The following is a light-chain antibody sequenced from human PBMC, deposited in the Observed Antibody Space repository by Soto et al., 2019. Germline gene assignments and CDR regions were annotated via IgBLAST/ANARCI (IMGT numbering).Light chain of an antibody. V-gene: IGKV3-20*01. Sequence: ETVMTQSPATLSVSPGERATLSCRARQSVNSNLAWYQQKPGQAPRLLIYDASSRATGIPDRFSGSGSGTDFTLTISRLEPEDFAVYYCQQYGSSPGLFTFGPGTKVDIK. CDR3: QQYGSSPGLFT. J-gene: IGKJ3*01. CDR1: QSVNSN. CDR2: DAS.